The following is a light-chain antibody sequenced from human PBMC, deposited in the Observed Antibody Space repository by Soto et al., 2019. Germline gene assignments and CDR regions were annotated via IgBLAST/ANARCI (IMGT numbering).Light chain of an antibody. V-gene: IGLV2-14*01. CDR3: SSYTSSSTYV. J-gene: IGLJ1*01. CDR1: SSDVGGYNY. CDR2: DVS. Sequence: QSVLAHPASVSGSPGQSIAISCTGTSSDVGGYNYVSWYQQHPGKAPKLMVYDVSNRPSGVSNRFSGSKSGNTASLTISGLQAEDEADYYCSSYTSSSTYVFGTGTKVTVI.